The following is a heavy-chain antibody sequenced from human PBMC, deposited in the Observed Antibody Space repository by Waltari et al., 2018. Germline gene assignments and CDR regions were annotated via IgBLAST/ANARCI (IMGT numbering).Heavy chain of an antibody. CDR1: GFTFSSYT. CDR3: TRDLYGSGGDWFDP. CDR2: IRSSRTYI. J-gene: IGHJ5*02. V-gene: IGHV3-21*01. D-gene: IGHD3-10*01. Sequence: EVQLVESGGGLVKPGRSLRLSCAASGFTFSSYTMNWVRQSPGKGLEWVASIRSSRTYIADADSVKGRFTISRDDAENSLYLQMDSLRAEDTAVYYCTRDLYGSGGDWFDPWGQGTLVTVSS.